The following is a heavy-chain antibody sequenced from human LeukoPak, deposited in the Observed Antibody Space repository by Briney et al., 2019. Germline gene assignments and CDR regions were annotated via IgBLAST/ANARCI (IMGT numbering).Heavy chain of an antibody. V-gene: IGHV3-23*01. CDR3: ARAPYTNTWFRGMDV. CDR2: ISGSGGGT. J-gene: IGHJ6*02. D-gene: IGHD6-13*01. CDR1: GFTFSSYV. Sequence: PGGSLRPSCAASGFTFSSYVMNWVRQAPGRGLEWVSSISGSGGGTFYADSVKGRFAISRDNSKNTVHLQMHSLSADDTAVYYCARAPYTNTWFRGMDVWGQGTTVTVSS.